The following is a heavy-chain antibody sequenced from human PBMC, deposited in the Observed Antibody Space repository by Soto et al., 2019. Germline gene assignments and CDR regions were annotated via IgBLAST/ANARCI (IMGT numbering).Heavy chain of an antibody. D-gene: IGHD2-2*01. CDR2: IYPGDSDT. J-gene: IGHJ1*01. V-gene: IGHV5-51*01. Sequence: GESLKISCKGSGYSFTSYWIGWVRQMPGKGLEWMGFIYPGDSDTRYSPSFQGQVTISADKSISTAYLQWSSLKASDTAIYYCARQSTEEAQHLQYWGQGTLVTVYS. CDR3: ARQSTEEAQHLQY. CDR1: GYSFTSYW.